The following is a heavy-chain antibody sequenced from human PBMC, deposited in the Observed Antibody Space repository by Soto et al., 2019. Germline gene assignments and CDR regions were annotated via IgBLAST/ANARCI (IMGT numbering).Heavy chain of an antibody. D-gene: IGHD3-10*01. V-gene: IGHV4-31*03. CDR1: GGSISSGGYY. J-gene: IGHJ5*02. CDR3: ARDRILWFGESSNWFDP. CDR2: IYYSGST. Sequence: SETLSLTCTVSGGSISSGGYYWSWIRQHPGKGLEWIGYIYYSGSTYYNPSLKSRVTISVDTSKNQFSLKLSSVTAADTAVYYCARDRILWFGESSNWFDPWGQGTLVTVSS.